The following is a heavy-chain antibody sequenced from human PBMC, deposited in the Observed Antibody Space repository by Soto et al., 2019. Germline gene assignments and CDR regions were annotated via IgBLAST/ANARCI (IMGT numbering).Heavy chain of an antibody. Sequence: VASVKVSCKASGYTFTSYYMHWVRQAPGQGLEWMGWISAYNGNTNSAEKLRGRLTMTTDASTTTAYMELRSLRSDDTAIYYCARDQGFRVVINSNWFDPWGQGTLVTVSS. CDR1: GYTFTSYY. CDR3: ARDQGFRVVINSNWFDP. J-gene: IGHJ5*02. CDR2: ISAYNGNT. D-gene: IGHD2-21*01. V-gene: IGHV1-18*04.